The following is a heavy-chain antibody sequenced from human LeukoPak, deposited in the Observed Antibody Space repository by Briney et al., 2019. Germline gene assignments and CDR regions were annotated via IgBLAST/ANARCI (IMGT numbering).Heavy chain of an antibody. CDR3: ARVSREISSY. CDR2: IKQDGSEK. J-gene: IGHJ4*02. CDR1: GFTFSSSW. V-gene: IGHV3-7*01. Sequence: GGSLRLSCAASGFTFSSSWMNWVRQAPGKGLELVASIKQDGSEKYYVDSVKGRLTISRDNANNSLYLQMNSLRAEDTAVYYCARVSREISSYWGQGTTVTVSS. D-gene: IGHD2-2*01.